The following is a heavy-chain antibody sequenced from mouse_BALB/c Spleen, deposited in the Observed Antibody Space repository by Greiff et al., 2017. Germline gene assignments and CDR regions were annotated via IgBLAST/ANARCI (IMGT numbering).Heavy chain of an antibody. V-gene: IGHV3-2*02. D-gene: IGHD1-1*01. CDR2: ISYSGST. Sequence: EVQRVESGPGLVKPSQSLSLTCTVTGYSITSDYAWNWIRQFPGNKLEWMGYISYSGSTSYNPSLKSRISITRDTSKNQFFLQLNSVTTEDTATYYCASITTVVAKAMDYWGQGTSVTVAS. CDR1: GYSITSDYA. J-gene: IGHJ4*01. CDR3: ASITTVVAKAMDY.